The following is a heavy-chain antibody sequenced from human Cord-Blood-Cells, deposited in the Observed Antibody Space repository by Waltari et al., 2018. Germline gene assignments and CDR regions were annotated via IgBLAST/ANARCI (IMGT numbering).Heavy chain of an antibody. CDR3: ARGGSYDFWSGYYEWFDP. CDR1: GFTFSSYW. J-gene: IGHJ5*02. CDR2: IKSDGSST. Sequence: EVQLVESGGGLVQPGGSLRLSCAASGFTFSSYWMHWVRQAPGKGLVWVSSIKSDGSSTSYADSVKGRFTISRDNAKNTLYLQMNSLRAEDTAVYYCARGGSYDFWSGYYEWFDPWGQGTLVTVSS. V-gene: IGHV3-74*01. D-gene: IGHD3-3*01.